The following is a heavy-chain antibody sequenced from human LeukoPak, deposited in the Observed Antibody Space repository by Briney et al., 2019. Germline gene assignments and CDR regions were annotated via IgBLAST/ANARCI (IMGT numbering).Heavy chain of an antibody. Sequence: SETLSLTCAVHGGSFSGYYWSWIRQPPGKGLEWIGEINHSGSTNYNPSLKSRVTISVDTSKNQFSLKLSSVTAADTAVYYCARRGSSGWYGWGQGTLVTVSS. J-gene: IGHJ4*02. V-gene: IGHV4-34*01. CDR2: INHSGST. CDR3: ARRGSSGWYG. CDR1: GGSFSGYY. D-gene: IGHD6-19*01.